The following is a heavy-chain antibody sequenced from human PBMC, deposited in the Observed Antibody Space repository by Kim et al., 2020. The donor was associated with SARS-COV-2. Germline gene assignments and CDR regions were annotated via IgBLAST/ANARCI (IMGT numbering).Heavy chain of an antibody. CDR1: GFTFSSYA. CDR2: ISYDGSNK. D-gene: IGHD3-10*01. CDR3: ARDLGSGSCIDY. V-gene: IGHV3-30-3*01. J-gene: IGHJ4*02. Sequence: GGSLRLSCAASGFTFSSYAMHWVRQAPGKGLEWVAVISYDGSNKYYADSVKGRFTISRDNSKNTLYLQMNSLRAEDTAVYYCARDLGSGSCIDYWGQGTLVTVSS.